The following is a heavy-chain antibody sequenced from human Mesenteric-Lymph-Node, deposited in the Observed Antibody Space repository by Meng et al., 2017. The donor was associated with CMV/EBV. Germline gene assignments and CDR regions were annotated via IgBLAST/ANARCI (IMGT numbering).Heavy chain of an antibody. CDR3: ARGCSSTSCYRVGWFDP. D-gene: IGHD2-2*01. CDR2: IKQDGSEN. J-gene: IGHJ5*02. CDR1: GFTFSSHC. Sequence: GESLKISCAASGFTFSSHCMSWVRQAPGKGLEWVANIKQDGSENYYVDSVKGRFIISRDNAKNSLYLQMNSLRAEDMAVYYCARGCSSTSCYRVGWFDPWGQGTLVTVSS. V-gene: IGHV3-7*01.